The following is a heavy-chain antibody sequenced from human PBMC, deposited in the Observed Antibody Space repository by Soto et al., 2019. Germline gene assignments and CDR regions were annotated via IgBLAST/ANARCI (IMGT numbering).Heavy chain of an antibody. Sequence: EKGLEWIGYIYYSGSTNYNPSLKSRVTISVDTSKNQFSLKLSSVTAADTAVYYCARDLSLFHADDGLRGCRTVSAFLLHRSSDPGTPAE. V-gene: IGHV4-59*01. D-gene: IGHD5-12*01. CDR2: IYYSGST. J-gene: IGHJ1*01. CDR3: ARDLSLFHADDGLRGCRTVSAFLLHRSSDPGTPAE.